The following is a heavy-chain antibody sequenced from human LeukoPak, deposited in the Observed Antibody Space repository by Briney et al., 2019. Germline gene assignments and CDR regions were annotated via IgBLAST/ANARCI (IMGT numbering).Heavy chain of an antibody. D-gene: IGHD1-26*01. J-gene: IGHJ4*02. CDR3: AREKQSGGTPFDY. V-gene: IGHV3-30*04. CDR2: VAGDEKTI. CDR1: GFTFTGHS. Sequence: GGSLRLSCVASGFTFTGHSMHWVRQAPGKGLEWVAVVAGDEKTIFYADSLKGRFTVSRDNSKNTVYLQMNSLRDEDTAVYYCAREKQSGGTPFDYWGQGSLVTVSS.